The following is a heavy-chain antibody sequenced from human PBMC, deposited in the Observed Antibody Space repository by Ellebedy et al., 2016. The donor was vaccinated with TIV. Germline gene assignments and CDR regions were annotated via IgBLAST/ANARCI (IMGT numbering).Heavy chain of an antibody. CDR2: VNPSAGST. CDR1: GYTFTTYY. D-gene: IGHD4/OR15-4a*01. J-gene: IGHJ4*02. CDR3: AREFPGRCFIDF. Sequence: AASVKVSCKTSGYTFTTYYVHWVRQAPGQGLEWLGMVNPSAGSTNYAPKFRGRVTVTRDTSTTTVSLDLSSLTSEDTAVYWCAREFPGRCFIDFWGQGTLVTVSS. V-gene: IGHV1-46*01.